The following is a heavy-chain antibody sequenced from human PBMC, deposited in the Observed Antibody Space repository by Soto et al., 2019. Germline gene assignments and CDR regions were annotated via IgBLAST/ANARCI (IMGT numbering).Heavy chain of an antibody. J-gene: IGHJ4*02. Sequence: GGSLRLSCTASGFTFSDYAMAWVRQAPGKGLEWVSTISGGSSVTYYGDSVKGRFTISRDNAKKTLFLQLNRLSAEDTATYYCAKVLSKNYYYPFDFWGQRTQFTVSS. CDR3: AKVLSKNYYYPFDF. D-gene: IGHD3-10*01. V-gene: IGHV3-23*01. CDR2: ISGGSSVT. CDR1: GFTFSDYA.